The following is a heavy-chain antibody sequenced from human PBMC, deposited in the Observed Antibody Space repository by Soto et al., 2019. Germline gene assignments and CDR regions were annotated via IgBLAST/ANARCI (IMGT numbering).Heavy chain of an antibody. CDR1: GGSISHYF. V-gene: IGHV4-59*08. CDR3: ARHENTAARPLDY. D-gene: IGHD6-6*01. CDR2: TYYSGTT. J-gene: IGHJ4*02. Sequence: ASETLSLTCSVSGGSISHYFWSWIRQPPGKGLEWIGYTYYSGTTNYRPSLKSRVTISVDTSNNQFSLKLSSVTAADTAVYYCARHENTAARPLDYWGQGILVTVSS.